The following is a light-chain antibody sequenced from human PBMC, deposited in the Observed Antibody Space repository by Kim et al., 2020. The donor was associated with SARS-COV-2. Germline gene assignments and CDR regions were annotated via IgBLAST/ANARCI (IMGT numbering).Light chain of an antibody. CDR2: QDT. Sequence: VAPGQKASITCSGDELGDKYVFWYQQKPGQSPVLVIYQDTKRPSGIPERFSASNSGNTATLTISGAQATDEADYYCQAWDSGTAVVFGEGTQLTVL. J-gene: IGLJ2*01. V-gene: IGLV3-1*01. CDR1: ELGDKY. CDR3: QAWDSGTAVV.